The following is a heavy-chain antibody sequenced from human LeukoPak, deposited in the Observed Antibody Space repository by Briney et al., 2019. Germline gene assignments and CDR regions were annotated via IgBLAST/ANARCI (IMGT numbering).Heavy chain of an antibody. D-gene: IGHD2-15*01. CDR3: ARDIVVVVAATPSVPWFDP. CDR2: IIPIFGTA. V-gene: IGHV1-69*06. CDR1: GGTFSSYA. Sequence: ASVKVSCKASGGTFSSYAISWVRQAPGQGLEWMGGIIPIFGTANYAQKFQGRVTITADKSTSTAYMELSSLRSEDTAVYYCARDIVVVVAATPSVPWFDPWGQGALVTVSS. J-gene: IGHJ5*02.